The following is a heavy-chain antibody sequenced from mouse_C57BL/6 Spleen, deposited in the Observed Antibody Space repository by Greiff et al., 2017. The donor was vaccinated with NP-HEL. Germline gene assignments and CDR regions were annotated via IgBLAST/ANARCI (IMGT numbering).Heavy chain of an antibody. CDR3: ARPDGYSFDY. D-gene: IGHD2-3*01. Sequence: QVHVMQPGAELVKPGASVKMSCKASGYTFNSYWITWVKQRPGQGLEWIGDIYPGSGSTNYNEKFKSKATLTVDTSSSTAYMQLSSLTSEDSAVYYCARPDGYSFDYWGQGTTLTVSS. CDR1: GYTFNSYW. V-gene: IGHV1-55*01. J-gene: IGHJ2*01. CDR2: IYPGSGST.